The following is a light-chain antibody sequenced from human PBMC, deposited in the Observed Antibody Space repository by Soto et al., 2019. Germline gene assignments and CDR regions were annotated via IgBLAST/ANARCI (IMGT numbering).Light chain of an antibody. CDR1: QSISSW. CDR3: QQYNSYPWT. J-gene: IGKJ1*01. V-gene: IGKV1-5*01. CDR2: DAS. Sequence: DIQMTQSPSTLSASVGDRVTITCRASQSISSWLAWYQQKPGKAPKLLIYDASSLESGVPSRFSCSGSGTDFTLTISSLQPDDFAAYYCQQYNSYPWTFGQGTKVEIK.